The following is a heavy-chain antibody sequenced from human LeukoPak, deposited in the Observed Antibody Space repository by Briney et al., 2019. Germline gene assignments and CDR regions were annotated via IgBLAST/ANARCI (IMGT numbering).Heavy chain of an antibody. J-gene: IGHJ4*02. V-gene: IGHV3-74*01. D-gene: IGHD3-10*01. CDR3: ARFGVRGVIITPAFDY. CDR2: INSDGSST. CDR1: GFIFSSYW. Sequence: GGSLRLSCAASGFIFSSYWMHWVRQAPGKGLVWVSRINSDGSSTSYADSVKGRFTISRDNAKNTLYLQMNSLRAEDTAVYYCARFGVRGVIITPAFDYWGQGTLVTVSS.